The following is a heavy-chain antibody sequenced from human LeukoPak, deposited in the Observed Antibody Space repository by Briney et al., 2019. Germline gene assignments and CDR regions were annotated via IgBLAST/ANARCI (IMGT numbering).Heavy chain of an antibody. CDR2: IYYSGST. Sequence: SETLSLTCTVSGGSISSYYWSWIRQPPGKGLEWIGYIYYSGSTNYNPSLKSRVTISVDTSKNQFSLKLSSVTAADTAVYYCARNLRMVRGVIWDYWGQGTLVTVSS. D-gene: IGHD3-10*01. V-gene: IGHV4-59*01. J-gene: IGHJ4*02. CDR1: GGSISSYY. CDR3: ARNLRMVRGVIWDY.